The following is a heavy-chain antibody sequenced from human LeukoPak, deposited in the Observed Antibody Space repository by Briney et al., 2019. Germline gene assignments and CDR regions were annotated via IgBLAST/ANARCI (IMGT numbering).Heavy chain of an antibody. CDR3: ARARADYYDSSGYLGLSLDY. V-gene: IGHV3-33*01. J-gene: IGHJ4*02. CDR1: GFTFSSYG. CDR2: IWYDGSSK. D-gene: IGHD3-22*01. Sequence: QPGGSLRLSCAASGFTFSSYGMHWVRQAPGEGLEWVAVIWYDGSSKYYADSVKGRFTISRENSKNRLYLEMNSLRAEDRAVYYCARARADYYDSSGYLGLSLDYWGQGTLVTVSS.